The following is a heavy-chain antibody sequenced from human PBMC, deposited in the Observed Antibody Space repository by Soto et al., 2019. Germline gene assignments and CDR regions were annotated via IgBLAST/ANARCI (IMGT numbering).Heavy chain of an antibody. D-gene: IGHD3-9*01. V-gene: IGHV4-39*01. CDR2: IYYSGST. CDR3: ARHRLSSYDILTGSLDY. Sequence: SETLSLTCTVSGGSISSSSYYWGWIRQPPGKGLEWIGSIYYSGSTYYNPSLKSRVTISVDTSKNQFSLKLSSVTAADTAVYYCARHRLSSYDILTGSLDYWGQGTLVTVSS. CDR1: GGSISSSSYY. J-gene: IGHJ4*02.